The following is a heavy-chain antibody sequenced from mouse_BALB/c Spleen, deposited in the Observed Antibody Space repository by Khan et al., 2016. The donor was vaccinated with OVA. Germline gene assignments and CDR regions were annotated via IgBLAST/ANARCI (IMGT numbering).Heavy chain of an antibody. CDR2: INTYTGEP. CDR3: ARSNGNYWFTY. CDR1: GYTFTNYG. V-gene: IGHV9-3-1*01. D-gene: IGHD2-1*01. Sequence: QIQLVQSGPELKKPGETVKISCKASGYTFTNYGMNWVKQAPGKGLKWMGWINTYTGEPTYADAFKGRFAFSLETSASTPSLQINILKNEDTATYCCARSNGNYWFTYWGQGTLVTVSA. J-gene: IGHJ3*01.